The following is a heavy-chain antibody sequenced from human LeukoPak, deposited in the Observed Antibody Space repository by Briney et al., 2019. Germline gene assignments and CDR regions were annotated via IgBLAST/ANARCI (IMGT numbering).Heavy chain of an antibody. CDR2: IYYSGST. V-gene: IGHV4-59*08. CDR3: ARHENWNDVAYFDY. D-gene: IGHD1-1*01. Sequence: PSETLSLTCTVSGGSISSYYWSWIRQPPGKGLEWIGYIYYSGSTNYNPSLKSRVTISVDTSKNQFSLELSSVTAADTAVYYCARHENWNDVAYFDYWGQGTLVTVSS. CDR1: GGSISSYY. J-gene: IGHJ4*02.